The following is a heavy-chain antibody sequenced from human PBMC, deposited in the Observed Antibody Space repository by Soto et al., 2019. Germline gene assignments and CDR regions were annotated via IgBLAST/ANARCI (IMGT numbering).Heavy chain of an antibody. Sequence: QVQLVQSGAEVKKPGASVKVSCKASGYTFTSYGISWVRQAPGQGLEWMGWISAYNGNTNYAQKLQGRVTMTTDTXXSXTXXDLRSLGSDDTAVYYCAADTHGGYCSSTSCYAIDYWGQGTLVTVSS. D-gene: IGHD2-2*01. CDR3: AADTHGGYCSSTSCYAIDY. CDR1: GYTFTSYG. CDR2: ISAYNGNT. V-gene: IGHV1-18*01. J-gene: IGHJ4*02.